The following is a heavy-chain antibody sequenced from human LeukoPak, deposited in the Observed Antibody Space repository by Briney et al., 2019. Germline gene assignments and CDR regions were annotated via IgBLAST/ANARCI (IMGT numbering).Heavy chain of an antibody. CDR2: IKQDGSEK. Sequence: PGGSLRLSCAASGFTFSSYWMSWVRQAPGKGLEWVANIKQDGSEKCYVDSVKGRFTISRDNAKNSLYLQMNSLRAEDTAVYYCARDRGVSSSYIDYWGQGTLVTVSS. V-gene: IGHV3-7*01. CDR1: GFTFSSYW. D-gene: IGHD6-13*01. CDR3: ARDRGVSSSYIDY. J-gene: IGHJ4*02.